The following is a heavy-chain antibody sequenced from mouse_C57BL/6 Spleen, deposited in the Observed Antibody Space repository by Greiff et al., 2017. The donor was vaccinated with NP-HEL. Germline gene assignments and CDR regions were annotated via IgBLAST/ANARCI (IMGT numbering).Heavy chain of an antibody. CDR3: ARCYDGVYAMDY. V-gene: IGHV1-55*01. J-gene: IGHJ4*01. CDR2: IYPGSGST. Sequence: QVQLQQPGAELVKPGASVKMSCKASGYTFTSYWITWVKQRPGHGLEWIGDIYPGSGSTNYNEKFKSKATLTVDTSSSTAYMQLSSLTSEDSAVYYCARCYDGVYAMDYWGQGTSVTVSS. CDR1: GYTFTSYW. D-gene: IGHD2-12*01.